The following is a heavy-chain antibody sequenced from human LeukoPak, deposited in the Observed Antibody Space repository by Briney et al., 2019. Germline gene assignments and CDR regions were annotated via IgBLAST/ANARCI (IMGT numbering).Heavy chain of an antibody. CDR3: AKTPSYDFCSGYYHFDY. Sequence: QPGGSLRLSCAASGFTFSSYAMSWVRQAPGKGLEWVSAISGSGGSTYYADSVKGRFTISRDNSKNTLYLQMNSLRAEDTAVYYCAKTPSYDFCSGYYHFDYWGQGTLVTVSS. D-gene: IGHD3-3*01. CDR2: ISGSGGST. CDR1: GFTFSSYA. J-gene: IGHJ4*02. V-gene: IGHV3-23*01.